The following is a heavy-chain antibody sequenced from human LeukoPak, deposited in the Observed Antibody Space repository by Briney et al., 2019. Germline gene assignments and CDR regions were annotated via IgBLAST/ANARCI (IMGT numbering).Heavy chain of an antibody. CDR2: SADSDNT. CDR1: GYFFTKYL. V-gene: IGHV1-3*01. D-gene: IGHD2-21*02. Sequence: ASVKVSCRASGYFFTKYLIHWVRQAPGQGLEWMGWSADSDNTKYSQNFQGRVTITRDTSATTAYMEISSLKYEDTAVYYCARGDGDWGSGGLDMWGQGTLVTVSS. J-gene: IGHJ3*02. CDR3: ARGDGDWGSGGLDM.